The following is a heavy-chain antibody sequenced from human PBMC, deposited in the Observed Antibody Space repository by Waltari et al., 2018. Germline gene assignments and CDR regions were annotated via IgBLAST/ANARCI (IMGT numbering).Heavy chain of an antibody. J-gene: IGHJ4*02. V-gene: IGHV3-30*18. D-gene: IGHD3-16*01. CDR1: GFTFRSYG. CDR2: ISYDGNNK. Sequence: QVQLVESGGGVVQPGRSLRLSCAASGFTFRSYGMHWVRQAPGKGLEWVAVISYDGNNKYYADSVKGRFTISRDNSKNTLYLQMNSLRAEDTAVYYCAKSQIGGGGFDYWGQGTLVTVSS. CDR3: AKSQIGGGGFDY.